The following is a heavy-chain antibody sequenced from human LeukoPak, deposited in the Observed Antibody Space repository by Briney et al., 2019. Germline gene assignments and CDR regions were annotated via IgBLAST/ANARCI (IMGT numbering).Heavy chain of an antibody. D-gene: IGHD3-22*01. Sequence: GGSLRLSCAASGFTFSNAWMSWVRQAPGKGLEWVGRIKSKTDGGTTDYAAPVKGRFTISRDDSKNTLYLQMNSRKTEDTAVYYCTTSTPYYDSSGSGYWGQGTLVTVSS. CDR2: IKSKTDGGTT. V-gene: IGHV3-15*01. CDR1: GFTFSNAW. CDR3: TTSTPYYDSSGSGY. J-gene: IGHJ4*02.